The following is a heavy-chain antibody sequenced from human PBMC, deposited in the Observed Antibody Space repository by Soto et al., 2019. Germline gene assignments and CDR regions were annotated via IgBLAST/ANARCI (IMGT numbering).Heavy chain of an antibody. Sequence: EVQLLESGGGLVQPGGSLRLSCAASGFTFSSYAMSWVRQAPGKGLEWVSAISGSGGSTYYADSVKGRFTISRDNSKNTLYLQMNSLRAEATAVHYCPQEDPRLAKNRKAYWGQGPLVSVPS. CDR3: PQEDPRLAKNRKAY. CDR1: GFTFSSYA. J-gene: IGHJ4*02. V-gene: IGHV3-23*01. CDR2: ISGSGGST.